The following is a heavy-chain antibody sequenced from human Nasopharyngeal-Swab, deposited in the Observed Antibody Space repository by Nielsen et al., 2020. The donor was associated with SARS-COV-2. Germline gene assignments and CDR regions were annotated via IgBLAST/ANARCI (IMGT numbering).Heavy chain of an antibody. CDR1: GFTFSSYS. CDR2: ISSSSSYI. Sequence: GESLKISCAASGFTFSSYSMNWVRQAPGKGLEWVSSISSSSSYIYYADSVKGRFTISRDNAKNSLYLQMNSLRAEDTAVYYCARGGVADKSEGIDYWGQGTLVTVSS. D-gene: IGHD2-15*01. CDR3: ARGGVADKSEGIDY. V-gene: IGHV3-21*04. J-gene: IGHJ4*02.